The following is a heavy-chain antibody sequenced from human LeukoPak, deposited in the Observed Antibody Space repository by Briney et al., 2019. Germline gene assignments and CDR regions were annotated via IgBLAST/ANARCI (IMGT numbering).Heavy chain of an antibody. CDR3: ARVGTDYYGSGSYYLDY. CDR1: GGSISSGGYS. CDR2: IYHSGST. J-gene: IGHJ4*02. V-gene: IGHV4-30-2*01. D-gene: IGHD3-10*01. Sequence: SETLSLTCAVSGGSISSGGYSWGWIRQPPGTGLEWIGYIYHSGSTYYNPSLKSRVTISVDRSKNQFSLKLSSVTAADTAVYYCARVGTDYYGSGSYYLDYWGQGTLVTVSS.